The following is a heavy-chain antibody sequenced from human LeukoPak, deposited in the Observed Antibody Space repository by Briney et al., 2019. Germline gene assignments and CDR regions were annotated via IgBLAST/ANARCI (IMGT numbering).Heavy chain of an antibody. J-gene: IGHJ4*02. D-gene: IGHD3-10*01. CDR1: GGSISSSSYY. Sequence: SETLSLTCTVSGGSISSSSYYWGWIRRPPGKGLEWFGCIYYRGSTYYNPSLKSRVTISVDTSKNQFSLKLSSVTAADTAVYYFAIHVLLWFGELLLVDFGRQGTLVTVSS. CDR3: AIHVLLWFGELLLVDF. CDR2: IYYRGST. V-gene: IGHV4-39*01.